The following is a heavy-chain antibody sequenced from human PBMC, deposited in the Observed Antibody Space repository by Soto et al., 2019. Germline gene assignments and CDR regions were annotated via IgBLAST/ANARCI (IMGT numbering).Heavy chain of an antibody. J-gene: IGHJ3*01. CDR2: ISGNGAGT. D-gene: IGHD3-3*01. CDR1: GFTFDSYA. V-gene: IGHV3-23*01. Sequence: EVKLLESGGGLAQPGGSLRLSCVGSGFTFDSYAISWVRQAPGKGLQWISAISGNGAGTDYAHSVKDRFTISRDNSKNTVHLRMNSLRAEDTALYYCAKDTVGGYSFWSGYYSDGLDVWGQGTMVTVSS. CDR3: AKDTVGGYSFWSGYYSDGLDV.